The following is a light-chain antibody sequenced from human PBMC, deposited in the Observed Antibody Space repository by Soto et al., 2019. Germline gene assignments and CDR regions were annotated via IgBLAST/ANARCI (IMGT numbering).Light chain of an antibody. CDR3: QQYYSCSGLT. J-gene: IGKJ4*01. Sequence: AIRMTQSPSSLSASTGDRVTITCRASQGISSYLAWYQQKPGKAPKLLIYAASTLQSGVPSRSSGSGSGTDFTLTISCLQSEYFATDYCQQYYSCSGLTFGGGTKVEIK. CDR1: QGISSY. CDR2: AAS. V-gene: IGKV1-8*01.